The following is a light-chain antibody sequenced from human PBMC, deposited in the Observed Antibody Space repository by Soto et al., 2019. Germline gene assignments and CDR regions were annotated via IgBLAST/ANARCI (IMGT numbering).Light chain of an antibody. V-gene: IGLV1-40*01. Sequence: QSVLTQPPSVSGAQGQRVTISCTGSRSNIGAGYDVHWYQQLPGTAPKLLIYGNSNRPSGVPDRFSGSKSGTSASLAITGLQAEDEADYYCQSYDSSLSVVFGTGTKLTVL. CDR3: QSYDSSLSVV. J-gene: IGLJ1*01. CDR2: GNS. CDR1: RSNIGAGYD.